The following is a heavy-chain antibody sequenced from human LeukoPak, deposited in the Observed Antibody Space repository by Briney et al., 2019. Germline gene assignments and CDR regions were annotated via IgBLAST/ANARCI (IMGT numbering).Heavy chain of an antibody. V-gene: IGHV4-59*01. CDR2: VYYTGTT. CDR1: GGSNKNYY. Sequence: SETLSRTGSLSGGSNKNYYWSWLRQPLGKGLEWIGYVYYTGTTSYNPSLQSRVTISVETSKSQFSLTLNSVSAADTAVYHCARQSVPSYHYGLDFWGQGTTVIVSS. CDR3: ARQSVPSYHYGLDF. J-gene: IGHJ6*02.